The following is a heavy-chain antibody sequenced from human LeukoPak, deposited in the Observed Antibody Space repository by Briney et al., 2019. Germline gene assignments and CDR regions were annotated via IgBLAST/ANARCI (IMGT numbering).Heavy chain of an antibody. Sequence: SETLSLTCTVSGGSISSSSYYWGWIRQPPGKGLEWIGSIYYSGSTYYNPSLKSRVTISADTSKNQFSLKLSSVTAADTAVYYCARQYYDFWSGFPSPYYYYYMDVWGKGTTVTVSS. J-gene: IGHJ6*03. CDR1: GGSISSSSYY. CDR2: IYYSGST. V-gene: IGHV4-39*01. D-gene: IGHD3-3*01. CDR3: ARQYYDFWSGFPSPYYYYYMDV.